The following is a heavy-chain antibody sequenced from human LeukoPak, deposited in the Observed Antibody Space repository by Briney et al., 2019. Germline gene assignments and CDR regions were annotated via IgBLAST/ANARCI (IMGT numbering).Heavy chain of an antibody. J-gene: IGHJ4*02. V-gene: IGHV4-38-2*02. CDR1: GYSISSGYY. D-gene: IGHD3-3*01. CDR2: IYHSGST. CDR3: ASSTSDDFWSGYPWYFDY. Sequence: SETLSLTCTVSGYSISSGYYWGWIRQPPGKGLEWIGSIYHSGSTYYNPSLKSRVTISVDTSKNQFSLKLSSVTAADTAVYYCASSTSDDFWSGYPWYFDYWGQGTLVTVSS.